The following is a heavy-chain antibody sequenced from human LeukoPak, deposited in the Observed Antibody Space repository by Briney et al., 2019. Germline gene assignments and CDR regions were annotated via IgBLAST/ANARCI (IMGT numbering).Heavy chain of an antibody. Sequence: SETLSLTCAVSGGSISSGGYSWSWIRQPPGKGLEWIGYIYHSGSTYYNPSLKSRVTISVDRSKNQFSLKLSSVTAADTAVYYCARAWAGAFDIWGQGTMVTVSS. V-gene: IGHV4-30-2*01. CDR3: ARAWAGAFDI. CDR2: IYHSGST. J-gene: IGHJ3*02. CDR1: GGSISSGGYS. D-gene: IGHD6-19*01.